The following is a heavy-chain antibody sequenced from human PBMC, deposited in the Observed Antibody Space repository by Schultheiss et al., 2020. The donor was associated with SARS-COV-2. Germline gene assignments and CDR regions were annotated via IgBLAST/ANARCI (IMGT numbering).Heavy chain of an antibody. CDR3: ARAIVVVTGWRGRFDD. V-gene: IGHV3-13*01. Sequence: GGSLRLSCAASGFTFSSYDMHWVRQATGKGLEWVLAIGTAGDTYYPGSVKGRFTISRDNSKNTLYLQMNSLRAEDTAVYYCARAIVVVTGWRGRFDDWGQGTLVTVSS. J-gene: IGHJ4*02. CDR1: GFTFSSYD. D-gene: IGHD2-21*02. CDR2: IGTAGDT.